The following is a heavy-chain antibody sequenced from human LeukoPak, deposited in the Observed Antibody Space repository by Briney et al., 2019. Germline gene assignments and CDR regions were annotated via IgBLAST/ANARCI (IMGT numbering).Heavy chain of an antibody. CDR2: FYYTGST. CDR1: GGSISSNGYY. Sequence: SETLSLTCTVSGGSISSNGYYWGWIRQPPGKGLDWIGSFYYTGSTFYSPSLKSRVTISVDTSKNQFSLKLSSVTAADTAVYYCALLVVITTDDAFDIWGQGTMVTVSS. CDR3: ALLVVITTDDAFDI. V-gene: IGHV4-39*01. D-gene: IGHD3-22*01. J-gene: IGHJ3*02.